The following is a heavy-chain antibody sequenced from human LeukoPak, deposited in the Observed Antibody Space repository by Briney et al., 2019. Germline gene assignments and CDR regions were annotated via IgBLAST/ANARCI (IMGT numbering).Heavy chain of an antibody. Sequence: PGGSLRLSCAASGFTFDDYAMHWVRQAPGKGLEWVSGISWNSGSIGYADSVKGRFTISRDNAKNSLYLQMNSLRAEDTAVYYCARQLLYSGNYMDVWGKGTTVTVSS. CDR1: GFTFDDYA. D-gene: IGHD2-2*02. V-gene: IGHV3-9*01. J-gene: IGHJ6*03. CDR3: ARQLLYSGNYMDV. CDR2: ISWNSGSI.